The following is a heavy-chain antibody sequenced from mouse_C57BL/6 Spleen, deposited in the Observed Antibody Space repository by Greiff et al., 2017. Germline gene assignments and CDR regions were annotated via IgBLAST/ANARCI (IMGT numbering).Heavy chain of an antibody. Sequence: VQLQQPGAELVKPGASVKMSCKASGYTFTSYWITWVKQRPGQGLEWIGDIYPGSGSTNYNEKFKSKATLTVDTSSSTAYMQLSSLTAEDSAVYYCAISYYSNYNYFDYWGQGTTLTVSS. CDR1: GYTFTSYW. CDR3: AISYYSNYNYFDY. J-gene: IGHJ2*01. CDR2: IYPGSGST. D-gene: IGHD2-5*01. V-gene: IGHV1-55*01.